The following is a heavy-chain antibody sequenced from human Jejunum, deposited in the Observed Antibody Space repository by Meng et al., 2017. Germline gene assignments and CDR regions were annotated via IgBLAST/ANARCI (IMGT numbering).Heavy chain of an antibody. J-gene: IGHJ2*01. V-gene: IGHV4-4*02. CDR2: VYHSGST. CDR3: ARADYVRYFDL. Sequence: VPLQDAAPVLVKPSETLSLPCAVSVGSIESKNWWTWIRQPPGQGLEWIGEVYHSGSTHYNPSLQSRVTISIDNSKNRFSLSLNSVTAADTAIYYCARADYVRYFDLWGRGTLVTVSS. D-gene: IGHD3-10*02. CDR1: VGSIESKNW.